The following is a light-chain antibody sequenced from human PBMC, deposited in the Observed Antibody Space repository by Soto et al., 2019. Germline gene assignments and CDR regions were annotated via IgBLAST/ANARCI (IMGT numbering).Light chain of an antibody. CDR2: GAS. V-gene: IGKV3-15*01. J-gene: IGKJ1*01. CDR3: QQYNNWPRT. CDR1: QSVSGN. Sequence: EIVMTQSPATLSVSPGGRATLSCRASQSVSGNLAWYQQKPGQAPRLLIYGASTGATGIPARFSGSGSGTEFTLTISSLQSEDFAVYYCQQYNNWPRTFGQGTKVEIK.